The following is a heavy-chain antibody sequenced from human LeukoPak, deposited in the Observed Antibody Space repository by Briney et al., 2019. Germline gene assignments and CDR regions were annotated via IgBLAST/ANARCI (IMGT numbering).Heavy chain of an antibody. Sequence: GGSLRLSCAASGFTVSSNYMSWVRQAPGKGLEWVSVIYSGGSTYYADSVKGRFTISRDNSKNTLYLQMNSLRAEDTAVYYCARDSGGSSSWFAPSYYFDYWGQGTLVTVSS. CDR1: GFTVSSNY. D-gene: IGHD6-6*01. CDR3: ARDSGGSSSWFAPSYYFDY. V-gene: IGHV3-53*01. J-gene: IGHJ4*02. CDR2: IYSGGST.